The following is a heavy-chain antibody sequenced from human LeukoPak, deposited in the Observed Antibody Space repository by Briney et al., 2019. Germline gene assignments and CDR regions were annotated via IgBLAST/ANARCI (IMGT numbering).Heavy chain of an antibody. V-gene: IGHV3-23*01. CDR1: GFSFSSHG. J-gene: IGHJ4*02. CDR2: IIGGAGGT. D-gene: IGHD2-2*01. CDR3: AHGSMYQLDY. Sequence: PGGTLRLSCVASGFSFSSHGMSWVRQAPGKGLEWVSGIIGGAGGTYYADSVKGRFTISRDNSKNTQYLQMNSLRAEDTAVYYCAHGSMYQLDYWGQGTLVTVSS.